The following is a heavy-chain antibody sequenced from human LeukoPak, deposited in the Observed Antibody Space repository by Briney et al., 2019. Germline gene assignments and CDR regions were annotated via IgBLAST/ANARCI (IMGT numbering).Heavy chain of an antibody. CDR1: GFTFDDYG. J-gene: IGHJ6*03. V-gene: IGHV3-20*04. Sequence: GGTLWLSCAASGFTFDDYGMSWVRQAPAKGLEWVSGINWNGGSPGYADSVKGRFTISRDNAKNSLYLQMNSLRAEDTALYYCARDDPVSNYYMDVWGKGTTVTVSS. D-gene: IGHD2-2*01. CDR2: INWNGGSP. CDR3: ARDDPVSNYYMDV.